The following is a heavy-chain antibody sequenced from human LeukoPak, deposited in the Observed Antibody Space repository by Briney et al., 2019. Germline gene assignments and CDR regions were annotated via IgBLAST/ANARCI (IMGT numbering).Heavy chain of an antibody. J-gene: IGHJ3*02. D-gene: IGHD2-15*01. CDR2: INHSGST. CDR1: GGSFSGYY. CDR3: AKSRGVVVKSFDI. Sequence: SETLSLTCAVYGGSFSGYYWSWIRQPPGKGLEWIGEINHSGSTNYNPSLKSRVTISVDTSKNQFSLKLSSVTAADTAVYYCAKSRGVVVKSFDIWGQGTMVTVPS. V-gene: IGHV4-34*01.